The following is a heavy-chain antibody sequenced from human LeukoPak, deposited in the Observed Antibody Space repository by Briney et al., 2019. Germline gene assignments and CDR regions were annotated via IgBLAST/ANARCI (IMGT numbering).Heavy chain of an antibody. CDR1: GFTFSSYG. CDR2: IWYDGSNK. D-gene: IGHD1-7*01. Sequence: GGSLRLSCAASGFTFSSYGMHWVRQAPGKGLEWVALIWYDGSNKYYADSVKGRFTISRDNSKNTLYLQMNSLRAEDTAVYYCASDRPPYFGTTREGAFDIWGQGTMVTVSS. J-gene: IGHJ3*02. CDR3: ASDRPPYFGTTREGAFDI. V-gene: IGHV3-30*19.